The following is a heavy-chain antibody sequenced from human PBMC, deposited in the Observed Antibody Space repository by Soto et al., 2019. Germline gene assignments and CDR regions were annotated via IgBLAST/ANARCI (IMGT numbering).Heavy chain of an antibody. CDR3: ARQLVVPAAIQRWGYFDY. CDR1: GGSISSGGYY. J-gene: IGHJ4*02. Sequence: QVQLQESGPGLVKPSQTLSLTCTVSGGSISSGGYYWSWIRQHPGKGLEWIGYIYYSGSTYYNPSLKSRLTIPVDTSKNQFSMKLSSVTAADTAVYYCARQLVVPAAIQRWGYFDYWGQGTLVTVSS. V-gene: IGHV4-31*03. D-gene: IGHD2-2*02. CDR2: IYYSGST.